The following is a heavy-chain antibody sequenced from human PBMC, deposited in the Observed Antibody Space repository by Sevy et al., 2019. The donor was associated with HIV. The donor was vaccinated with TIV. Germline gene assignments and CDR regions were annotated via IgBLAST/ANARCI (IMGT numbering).Heavy chain of an antibody. CDR2: ISISGIKT. Sequence: GGSLRLSCAASGFTFSNYAMSWVRQAPGKGLEWVSSISISGIKTYYAHSVKGRFTISRDNSKNTLYLKMNSLRADDTAVYYCAKEWTQLSDWYGELDYWGQGSLVTVSS. J-gene: IGHJ4*02. CDR3: AKEWTQLSDWYGELDY. CDR1: GFTFSNYA. V-gene: IGHV3-23*01. D-gene: IGHD6-19*01.